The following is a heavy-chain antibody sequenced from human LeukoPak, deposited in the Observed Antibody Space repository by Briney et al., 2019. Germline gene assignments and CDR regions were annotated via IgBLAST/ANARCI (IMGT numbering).Heavy chain of an antibody. Sequence: ASVKVSCKASGYSFTRYFIHWVRQAPGQGLDWIGILNPSSGTTTYAQKFQGRVTMTRDMSSDTANMELGSLRSGDTALYYCARGSGVHNSKFDYWGQGTQVTVSS. J-gene: IGHJ4*02. CDR2: LNPSSGTT. CDR1: GYSFTRYF. V-gene: IGHV1-46*01. CDR3: ARGSGVHNSKFDY. D-gene: IGHD3-10*01.